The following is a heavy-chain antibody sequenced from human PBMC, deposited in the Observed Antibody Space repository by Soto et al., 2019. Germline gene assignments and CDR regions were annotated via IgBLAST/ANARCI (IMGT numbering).Heavy chain of an antibody. J-gene: IGHJ1*01. D-gene: IGHD6-19*01. V-gene: IGHV3-23*01. Sequence: EVQLLESGGGVVQPGGSLRLSCEASGFNFKKFAMGWVRQATGEGLEWVSGISCCGGSTFYADSVKGRFSLARDDSKNTLSLQLNSLRVEDTAHYYCAKADGEQWLIPHLDNWGQGTQVTFS. CDR1: GFNFKKFA. CDR3: AKADGEQWLIPHLDN. CDR2: ISCCGGST.